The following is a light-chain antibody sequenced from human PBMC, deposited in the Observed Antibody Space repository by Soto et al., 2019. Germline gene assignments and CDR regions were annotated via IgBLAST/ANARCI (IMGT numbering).Light chain of an antibody. CDR3: SSYAGSNIYAV. J-gene: IGLJ2*01. CDR2: EVS. CDR1: GSDVGGYNY. V-gene: IGLV2-8*01. Sequence: QSVLTQPPSASGSPGQSVTISCTGTGSDVGGYNYVSWYQHHPGKAPKLMLYEVSTRPSGVPDRFSGSKSGNTASLTVSGLQAEDEADYYCSSYAGSNIYAVFGGGTKLTVL.